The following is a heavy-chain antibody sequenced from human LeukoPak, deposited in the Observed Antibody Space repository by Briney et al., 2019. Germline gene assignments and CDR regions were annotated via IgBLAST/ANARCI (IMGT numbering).Heavy chain of an antibody. CDR2: IYYSGST. V-gene: IGHV4-61*01. D-gene: IGHD5-18*01. CDR3: ARVPGYSYGSYYYYYGMDV. CDR1: GGSVSSGSYY. J-gene: IGHJ6*02. Sequence: PSETLSLTCTVSGGSVSSGSYYWSWIRQPPGKGLEWIGYIYYSGSTNYNPSLKSRVTISVDTSKNQFSLKLSSVTAADTAVYYCARVPGYSYGSYYYYYGMDVWGQGTTVTVSS.